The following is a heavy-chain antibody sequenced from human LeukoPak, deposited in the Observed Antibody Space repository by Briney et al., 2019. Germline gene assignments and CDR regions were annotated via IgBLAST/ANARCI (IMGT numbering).Heavy chain of an antibody. V-gene: IGHV1-46*01. D-gene: IGHD4-11*01. CDR3: AREQASVTTPDY. Sequence: ASVKVSCKASGYTFTNYYMHWVRQAPGQGLEWMGIINPSGGGTSYAQKFQGRVTATRDTSTSTAYMELSSLRSEDTAVYYCAREQASVTTPDYWGQGTLVTVSS. CDR1: GYTFTNYY. J-gene: IGHJ4*02. CDR2: INPSGGGT.